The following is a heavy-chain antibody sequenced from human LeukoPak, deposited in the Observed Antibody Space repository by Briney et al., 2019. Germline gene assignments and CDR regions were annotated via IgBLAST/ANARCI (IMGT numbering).Heavy chain of an antibody. J-gene: IGHJ4*02. V-gene: IGHV3-23*01. D-gene: IGHD5-18*01. Sequence: GSLILSCVASGFTFSNYAMSWVRQAPGKGLDWVSVISGSAGKIRYAGSVKGRFTISRDNSENTVYLQMNNLRAEDTAVYYCAGRVTGYSSGYVYWGQGTLVTVSS. CDR2: ISGSAGKI. CDR3: AGRVTGYSSGYVY. CDR1: GFTFSNYA.